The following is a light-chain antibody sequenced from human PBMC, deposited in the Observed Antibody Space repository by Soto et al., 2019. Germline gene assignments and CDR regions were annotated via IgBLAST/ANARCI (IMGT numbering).Light chain of an antibody. Sequence: QSVLTQPRSVSGSPGQSVTISCTGTSSDVGGYNYVSWYQQHPGKAPKLMIYDVSKRPSGVPDRFSGSKSGNTASLTISGFQAEDEADYYCCSYAGSYTFGVVFGGGTKLTVL. V-gene: IGLV2-11*01. J-gene: IGLJ2*01. CDR2: DVS. CDR1: SSDVGGYNY. CDR3: CSYAGSYTFGVV.